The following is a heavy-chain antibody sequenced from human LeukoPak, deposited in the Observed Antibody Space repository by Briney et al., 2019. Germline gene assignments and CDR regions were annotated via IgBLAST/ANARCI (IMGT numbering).Heavy chain of an antibody. CDR2: ISYDGSNK. Sequence: PGRSLRLSCAASGFTFSSYGTHWVRQAPGKGLEWVAVISYDGSNKYYADSVKGRFTISRDNSKNTLYLQMNSLRAEDTAVYYCPKALEMATMLVSPLDYWGQGTLVTVSS. V-gene: IGHV3-30*18. J-gene: IGHJ4*02. D-gene: IGHD5-24*01. CDR3: PKALEMATMLVSPLDY. CDR1: GFTFSSYG.